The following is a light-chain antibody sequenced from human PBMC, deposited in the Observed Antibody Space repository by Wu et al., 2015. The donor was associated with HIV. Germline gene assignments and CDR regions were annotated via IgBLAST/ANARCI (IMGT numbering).Light chain of an antibody. J-gene: IGKJ2*01. CDR3: QQYNKWPPYT. CDR1: QSVSSTN. CDR2: GAS. Sequence: EIVMTQSPATLSVSPGESATASCRASQSVSSTNLAWYQVKPGQAPRLLIYGASTRATGIPARFSGSGSGAEFTLTITSVRSEDFAVYYCQQYNKWPPYTFGQGAKAGDQT. V-gene: IGKV3-15*01.